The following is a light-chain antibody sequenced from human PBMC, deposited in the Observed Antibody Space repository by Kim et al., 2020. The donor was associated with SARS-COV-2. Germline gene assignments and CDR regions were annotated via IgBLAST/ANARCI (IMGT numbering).Light chain of an antibody. V-gene: IGLV2-14*03. J-gene: IGLJ1*01. Sequence: GQSITISCTGTSSDVGGYNYVSWYQQHPGKAPKFIIYDVSNRPSGISNRFSGAKSGNTASLTISGLQAEDEADYYCSSYTSTSTYVFGTGTKVTVL. CDR3: SSYTSTSTYV. CDR2: DVS. CDR1: SSDVGGYNY.